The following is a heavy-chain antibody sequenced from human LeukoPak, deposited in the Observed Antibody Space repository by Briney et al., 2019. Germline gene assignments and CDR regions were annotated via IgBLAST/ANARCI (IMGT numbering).Heavy chain of an antibody. V-gene: IGHV5-51*01. D-gene: IGHD3-22*01. CDR1: GYSFTSYW. CDR3: ARTYYYDSSGYSDSMFDY. J-gene: IGHJ4*02. Sequence: GESLKISCKGSGYSFTSYWIGWVRQMPGKGLEWMGIIYPCDSDTRYSPSFQGQVTISADKSISTAYLQWSSLKASDTAMYYCARTYYYDSSGYSDSMFDYWGQGTLVTVSS. CDR2: IYPCDSDT.